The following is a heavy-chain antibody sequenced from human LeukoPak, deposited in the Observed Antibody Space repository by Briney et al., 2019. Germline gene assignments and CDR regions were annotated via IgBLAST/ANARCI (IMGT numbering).Heavy chain of an antibody. CDR3: ARASLWFGEFNYYYYGMDV. CDR2: ISSSSSYI. V-gene: IGHV3-21*01. J-gene: IGHJ6*02. Sequence: GGSLRLSCAASGFTFSSYSMNWVRQAPGKGLEWVSSISSSSSYIYYADSVKGRFTISRDNAKNSLYLQMNSLRAEDTAVYYCARASLWFGEFNYYYYGMDVWGQGTTVTVSS. CDR1: GFTFSSYS. D-gene: IGHD3-10*01.